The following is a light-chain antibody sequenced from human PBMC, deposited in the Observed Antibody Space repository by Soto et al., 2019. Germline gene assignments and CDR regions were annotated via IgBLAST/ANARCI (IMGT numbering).Light chain of an antibody. CDR1: QSIGSY. Sequence: EIVLTQSPATLSLSLGERATLSCRSSQSIGSYLAWYQHKLGQPPRLLIYDASNRATGIPVRFSGSGSGTDFTLTISSLEPEDFAVYYCQQRSTWPPFTFGPGTKGDIK. CDR2: DAS. J-gene: IGKJ3*01. CDR3: QQRSTWPPFT. V-gene: IGKV3-11*01.